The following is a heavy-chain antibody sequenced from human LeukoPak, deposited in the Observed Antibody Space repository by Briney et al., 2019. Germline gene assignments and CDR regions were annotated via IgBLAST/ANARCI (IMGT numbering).Heavy chain of an antibody. CDR2: INGDGSTT. CDR1: GFTFSSYW. J-gene: IGHJ4*02. D-gene: IGHD3-16*01. Sequence: GGSLRLSCAASGFTFSSYWMHWVRQAPGKGPLWVSHINGDGSTTNYADSVKGRFTISRDNAKNTLYLQMNSLRAEDTAVYYCAEPASFGGVSYWGQGTRATAS. CDR3: AEPASFGGVSY. V-gene: IGHV3-74*01.